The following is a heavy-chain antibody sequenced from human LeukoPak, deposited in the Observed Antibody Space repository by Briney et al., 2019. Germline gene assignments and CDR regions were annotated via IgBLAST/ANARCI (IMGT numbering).Heavy chain of an antibody. V-gene: IGHV3-48*02. CDR3: ARGILSGLDY. D-gene: IGHD2/OR15-2a*01. CDR2: ISSSSSTI. J-gene: IGHJ4*02. Sequence: GGSQRLSCAASEFTFSSYSMNWVRQAPGKGLEWVSYISSSSSTIYYAGSVKGRFTISRDNAKNSLYLQMNSLRDEDTAVYYCARGILSGLDYWGQGTLVTVSS. CDR1: EFTFSSYS.